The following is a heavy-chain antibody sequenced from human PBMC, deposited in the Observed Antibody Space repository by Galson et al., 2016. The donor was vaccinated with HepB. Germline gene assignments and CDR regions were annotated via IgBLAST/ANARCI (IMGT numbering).Heavy chain of an antibody. V-gene: IGHV3-7*03. D-gene: IGHD2/OR15-2a*01. J-gene: IGHJ4*02. CDR3: AREPFNGPWDY. CDR2: INDDGSAK. Sequence: SLRLSCAASGFTFSSYWMVWVRQAPGGGLEWVANINDDGSAKNYADSVKGRFTISRDNVKNSLYLQMNSLKVENTAVYFCAREPFNGPWDYWGQGTLVTVSA. CDR1: GFTFSSYW.